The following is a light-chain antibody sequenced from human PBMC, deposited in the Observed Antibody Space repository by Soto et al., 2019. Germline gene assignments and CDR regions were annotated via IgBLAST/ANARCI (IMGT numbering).Light chain of an antibody. CDR2: GAS. CDR1: QSVSSSY. Sequence: EIVLTQSPGSLSLSPGERATLSCRASQSVSSSYLAWYQQKPGQAPRLLMYGASSRATGIPDRFSGSGSGTDFTLTISRLEPEDFAVYYCHQYGSSPPITFGQGTRLEIK. V-gene: IGKV3-20*01. J-gene: IGKJ5*01. CDR3: HQYGSSPPIT.